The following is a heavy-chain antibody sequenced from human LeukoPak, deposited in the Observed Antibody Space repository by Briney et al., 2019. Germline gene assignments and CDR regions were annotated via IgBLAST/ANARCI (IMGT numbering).Heavy chain of an antibody. Sequence: SETLSLTCAVYGGSCSGYYWSWIRQPPGKGLEWIGEINHSGSTNYNPSLKSRVTISVDTSKNQFSLKLSSVTAADTAVYYCAINSGSYQPYYFDYWGQGTLVTVSS. D-gene: IGHD1-26*01. CDR3: AINSGSYQPYYFDY. CDR2: INHSGST. V-gene: IGHV4-34*01. J-gene: IGHJ4*02. CDR1: GGSCSGYY.